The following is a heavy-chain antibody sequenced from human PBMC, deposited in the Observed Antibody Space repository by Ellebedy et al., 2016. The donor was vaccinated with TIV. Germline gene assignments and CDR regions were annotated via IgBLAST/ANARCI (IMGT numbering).Heavy chain of an antibody. V-gene: IGHV1-69*13. CDR2: IIPIFGTA. Sequence: ASVKVSCKASGGTFSSYAISWVRQAPGQGLEWMGGIIPIFGTANYAQKFQGRVTITADESTSTAYMELSSLRSEDTAVYYCARDYPSVEMATIINYYGMDVWGQGTTVTVSS. CDR1: GGTFSSYA. J-gene: IGHJ6*02. CDR3: ARDYPSVEMATIINYYGMDV. D-gene: IGHD5-24*01.